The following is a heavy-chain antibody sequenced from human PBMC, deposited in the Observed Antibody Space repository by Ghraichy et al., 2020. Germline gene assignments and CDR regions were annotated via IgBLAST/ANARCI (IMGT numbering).Heavy chain of an antibody. CDR2: TYYRSKWYN. Sequence: SQTLSLTCAISGDSVSSHTAAWTWIRQSPSRGLEYLGRTYYRSKWYNEYAVSVKSRITINPDTSKNQFSLPVNSVTPEDTAVYYCARGGTVVTPGYTFDIWGQGTMVTVAS. CDR1: GDSVSSHTAA. V-gene: IGHV6-1*01. D-gene: IGHD4-23*01. J-gene: IGHJ3*02. CDR3: ARGGTVVTPGYTFDI.